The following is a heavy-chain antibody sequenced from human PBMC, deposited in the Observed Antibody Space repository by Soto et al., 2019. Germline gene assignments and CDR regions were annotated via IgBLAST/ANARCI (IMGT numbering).Heavy chain of an antibody. V-gene: IGHV3-23*01. CDR1: GFTFSSYA. CDR3: AKAFNSGSYYYYYYMDV. J-gene: IGHJ6*03. D-gene: IGHD1-26*01. Sequence: GGSLRLSCAASGFTFSSYAMSWVHQAPGKGLEWVSAISGSGGSTYYADSVKGRFTISRDNSKNTLYLQMNSLRAEDTAVYYCAKAFNSGSYYYYYYMDVWGKGTTVTVSS. CDR2: ISGSGGST.